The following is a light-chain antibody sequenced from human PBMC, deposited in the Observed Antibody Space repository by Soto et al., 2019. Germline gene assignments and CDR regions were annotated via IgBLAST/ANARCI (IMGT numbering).Light chain of an antibody. CDR2: DTS. CDR1: QSVSSN. Sequence: EIVMTQSPATLSASPGERATLSCRASQSVSSNFAWYQQKPGQAPRLLIYDTSIRATGVPARFSGSGSGTEFTLTISSLQSEDFAVYYCQQYSRWPWTFGQGTKVEVK. J-gene: IGKJ1*01. V-gene: IGKV3-15*01. CDR3: QQYSRWPWT.